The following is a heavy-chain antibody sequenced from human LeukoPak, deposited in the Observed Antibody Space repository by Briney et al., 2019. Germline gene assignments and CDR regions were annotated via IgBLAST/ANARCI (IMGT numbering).Heavy chain of an antibody. V-gene: IGHV1-69*01. CDR2: TIPIFGTA. CDR1: GGTFSSYA. J-gene: IGHJ3*02. D-gene: IGHD3-9*01. CDR3: AREGFDWSDAFDI. Sequence: SVKVSCKASGGTFSSYAISWVRQAPGQGLEWMGGTIPIFGTANYAQKFQGRVTITADESTSTAYMELSSLRSEDTAVYYCAREGFDWSDAFDIWGQGTMVTVFS.